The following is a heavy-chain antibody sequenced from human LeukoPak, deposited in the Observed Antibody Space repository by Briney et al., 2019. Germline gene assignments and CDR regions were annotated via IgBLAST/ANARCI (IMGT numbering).Heavy chain of an antibody. J-gene: IGHJ4*02. CDR3: ARRAGAYSHPYDY. D-gene: IGHD4/OR15-4a*01. Sequence: GGSLRLSCTVSGFTVGSDSMSWVRQAPGKGLEWVSFIYSGGSTHYSDSVKGRFTISRDNSKNTLYLQMNSLRAEDTAVYYCARRAGAYSHPYDYWGQGTLVTVSS. CDR1: GFTVGSDS. V-gene: IGHV3-53*01. CDR2: IYSGGST.